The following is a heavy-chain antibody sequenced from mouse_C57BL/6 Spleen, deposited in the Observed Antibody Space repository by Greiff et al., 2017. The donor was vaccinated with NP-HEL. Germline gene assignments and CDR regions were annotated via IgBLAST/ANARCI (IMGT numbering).Heavy chain of an antibody. J-gene: IGHJ1*03. V-gene: IGHV5-9-1*02. CDR1: GFTFSSYA. Sequence: EVQGVESGEGLVKPGGSLKLSCAASGFTFSSYAMSWVRQTPEKRLEWVAYISSGGDYIYYADTVKGRFTISRDNARNTLYLQMSSLKSEDTAMYYCTRENDGYYWYFDVWGTGTTVTVSS. CDR3: TRENDGYYWYFDV. D-gene: IGHD2-3*01. CDR2: ISSGGDYI.